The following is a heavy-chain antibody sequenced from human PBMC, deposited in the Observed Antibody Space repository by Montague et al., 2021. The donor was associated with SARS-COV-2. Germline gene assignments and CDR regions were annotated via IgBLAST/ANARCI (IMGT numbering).Heavy chain of an antibody. D-gene: IGHD3-22*01. CDR3: ARGGYYDNTGYYSDYYYNMDV. CDR2: IFHSGRT. J-gene: IGHJ6*02. CDR1: GGSIDSFY. V-gene: IGHV4-59*01. Sequence: SETLSLTCTVSGGSIDSFYWSWIRRPPGKGLEWIGCIFHSGRTXXXPSXXXRVSMSVDTSKNQVSLRLSSLTAADTVVYYCARGGYYDNTGYYSDYYYNMDVWGQGTTVTVSS.